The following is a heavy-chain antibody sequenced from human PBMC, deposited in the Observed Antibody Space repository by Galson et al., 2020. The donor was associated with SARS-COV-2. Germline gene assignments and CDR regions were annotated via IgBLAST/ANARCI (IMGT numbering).Heavy chain of an antibody. V-gene: IGHV3-30-3*01. CDR1: GITFSSYA. J-gene: IGHJ4*02. CDR2: ISYDGSNK. Sequence: GGSLRLSCAASGITFSSYAMHWVRQAPGKGLEWVAVISYDGSNKYYADSVKGRFTISRDNSKNTLYLQMNSLRAEDTAVYYCARGNILTGSGPGDWGQGTLVTVSS. D-gene: IGHD3-9*01. CDR3: ARGNILTGSGPGD.